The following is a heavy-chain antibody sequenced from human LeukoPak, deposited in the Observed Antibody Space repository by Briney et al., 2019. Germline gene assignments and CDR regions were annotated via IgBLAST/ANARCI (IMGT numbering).Heavy chain of an antibody. Sequence: GASVKVSCKASGYTFTGYYMHWVRQAPGQGLEWMGWINPNSGGTNYAQKFQGRVTMTRDTSISTAYMELSRLRSDDTAVYYCASRLARGSGSYRYYYYMDVWGKGTTVTVSS. J-gene: IGHJ6*03. CDR1: GYTFTGYY. V-gene: IGHV1-2*02. CDR3: ASRLARGSGSYRYYYYMDV. CDR2: INPNSGGT. D-gene: IGHD3-10*01.